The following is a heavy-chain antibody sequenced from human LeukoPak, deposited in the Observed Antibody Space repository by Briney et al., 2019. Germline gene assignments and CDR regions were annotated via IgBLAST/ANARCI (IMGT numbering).Heavy chain of an antibody. D-gene: IGHD3-16*01. Sequence: PGGSLRLSCAASGFTSSNYTMNWVRPAPGKGLEWVSCISRSSTYIYYADSVKGRFTISRDNAKNSLYLQMNSLRAEDTAVYYCAKGESVTQLDYWGQGTLVTVSS. CDR1: GFTSSNYT. CDR2: ISRSSTYI. V-gene: IGHV3-21*05. CDR3: AKGESVTQLDY. J-gene: IGHJ4*02.